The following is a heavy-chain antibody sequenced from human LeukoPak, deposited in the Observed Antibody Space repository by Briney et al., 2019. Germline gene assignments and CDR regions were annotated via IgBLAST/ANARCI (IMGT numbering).Heavy chain of an antibody. CDR2: IYYSGST. CDR1: GFTFSSYA. D-gene: IGHD3-22*01. J-gene: IGHJ4*02. CDR3: VTCPRLVYYYDY. V-gene: IGHV4-30-4*08. Sequence: LRLSCAASGFTFSSYAMSWVRQAPGKGLEWIGYIYYSGSTDYNPSLKSRVTISVDTSKNQFSLKLSSVTAADTAVYYCVTCPRLVYYYDYWGQGTLVTVSS.